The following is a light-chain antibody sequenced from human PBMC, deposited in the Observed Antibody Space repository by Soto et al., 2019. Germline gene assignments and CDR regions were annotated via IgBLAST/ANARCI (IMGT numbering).Light chain of an antibody. CDR1: SSDVGGYNY. J-gene: IGLJ1*01. CDR3: SSYAGSNPL. CDR2: EVS. Sequence: QSALTQPPSASGSPGQSVTISCTGTSSDVGGYNYVSWYQQHPGKAPKLMIYEVSKRPSGVPDRFSGSKSGNTASLTVSGLQAEDEADYYCSSYAGSNPLFGNGTKLTVL. V-gene: IGLV2-8*01.